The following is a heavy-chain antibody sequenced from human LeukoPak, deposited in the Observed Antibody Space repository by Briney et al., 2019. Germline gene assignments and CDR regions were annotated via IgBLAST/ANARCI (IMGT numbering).Heavy chain of an antibody. Sequence: VRQAPXKGLEWVALISYDGSSKYCANSVKGRFTISRDNSKNTLYLQMNSLRAEDTAVYYCARRDNWGLDYWGQGTLVTVSS. D-gene: IGHD7-27*01. V-gene: IGHV3-30*03. CDR2: ISYDGSSK. J-gene: IGHJ4*02. CDR3: ARRDNWGLDY.